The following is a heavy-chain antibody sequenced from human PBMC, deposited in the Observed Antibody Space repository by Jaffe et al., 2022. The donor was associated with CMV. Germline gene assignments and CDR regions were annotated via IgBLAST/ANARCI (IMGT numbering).Heavy chain of an antibody. V-gene: IGHV2-5*02. CDR3: ALIPPDAMGSSWFYYFDY. CDR1: GFSLSTSGVG. Sequence: QITLKESGPTLVKPTQTLTLTCTFSGFSLSTSGVGVGWIRQPPGKALEWLALIYWDDDKRYSPSLKSRLTITKDTSKNQVVLTMTNMDPVDTATYYCALIPPDAMGSSWFYYFDYWGQGTLVTVSS. J-gene: IGHJ4*02. CDR2: IYWDDDK. D-gene: IGHD6-13*01.